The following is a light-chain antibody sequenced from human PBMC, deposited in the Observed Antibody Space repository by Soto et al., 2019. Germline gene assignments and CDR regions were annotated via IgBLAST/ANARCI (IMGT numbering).Light chain of an antibody. J-gene: IGKJ1*01. Sequence: EIVLTQSPGTLSLSPGERATLSFRASQSVSSSFLAWYQQKPGQGPRLLIHGASFRATGIPDRFSGGGSGTDFTLTINRLEPEDFAVYYCQQYGSSPGTFGQGTKVDIK. CDR1: QSVSSSF. CDR3: QQYGSSPGT. V-gene: IGKV3-20*01. CDR2: GAS.